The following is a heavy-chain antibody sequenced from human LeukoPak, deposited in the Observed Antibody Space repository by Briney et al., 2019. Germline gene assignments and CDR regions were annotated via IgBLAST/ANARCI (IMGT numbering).Heavy chain of an antibody. D-gene: IGHD6-19*01. V-gene: IGHV1-2*04. CDR2: INPNSGGT. Sequence: GASVKVSCKASGYTFTGYYMHWVRQAPGQGLEWMGWINPNSGGTNYAQKFQGWVTMTRDTSISTAYMELSRLRSDDTAAYYCARSYHSSGWYAFGRASTRIDAFDIWGQGTMVTVSS. CDR3: ARSYHSSGWYAFGRASTRIDAFDI. CDR1: GYTFTGYY. J-gene: IGHJ3*02.